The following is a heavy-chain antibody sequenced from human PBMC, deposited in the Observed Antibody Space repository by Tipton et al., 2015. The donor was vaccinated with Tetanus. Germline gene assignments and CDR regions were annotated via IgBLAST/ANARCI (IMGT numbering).Heavy chain of an antibody. D-gene: IGHD4-17*01. CDR1: GGSFSGYY. J-gene: IGHJ4*02. Sequence: TLSLTCAVYGGSFSGYYWSWIRQPPGKGLEWIGEINHSGSTNYNPSLKSRVTISVDTSKNQFSLKLSSVTAADTAVYYCARSRPGAMTTVTTFEYWGQGTLVTVSS. CDR3: ARSRPGAMTTVTTFEY. CDR2: INHSGST. V-gene: IGHV4-34*01.